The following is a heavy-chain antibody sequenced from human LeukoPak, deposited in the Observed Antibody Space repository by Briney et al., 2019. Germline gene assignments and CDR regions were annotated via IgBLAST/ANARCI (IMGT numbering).Heavy chain of an antibody. J-gene: IGHJ4*02. CDR2: IIPILGIA. V-gene: IGHV1-69*04. Sequence: ASVKVSCKASGGTFSSYAISWVRQAPGQGLEWMGRIIPILGIANYAQKFQGRVTITADKSTSTAYMELSSLRSEDTAVYYCARGRRGRQSPPLLDYWGQGTLVTVSS. CDR3: ARGRRGRQSPPLLDY. CDR1: GGTFSSYA. D-gene: IGHD1-26*01.